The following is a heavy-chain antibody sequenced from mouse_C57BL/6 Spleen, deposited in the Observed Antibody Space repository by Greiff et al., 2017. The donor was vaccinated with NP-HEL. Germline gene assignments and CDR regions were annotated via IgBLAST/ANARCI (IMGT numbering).Heavy chain of an antibody. CDR1: GYSITSGYY. V-gene: IGHV3-6*01. J-gene: IGHJ3*01. CDR3: ARGGYGYDWFAY. Sequence: DVQLVESGPGLVKPSQSLSLTCSVTGYSITSGYYWNWIRQFPGNKLEWMGYISYDGSNNYNPSLKNRISITRDTSKNQFFLKLNSVTTEDTATYYCARGGYGYDWFAYWGQGTLVTVSA. CDR2: ISYDGSN. D-gene: IGHD2-2*01.